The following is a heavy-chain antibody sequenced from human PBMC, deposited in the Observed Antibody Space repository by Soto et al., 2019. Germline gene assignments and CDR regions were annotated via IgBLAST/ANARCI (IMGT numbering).Heavy chain of an antibody. CDR3: ARLAPRDGDPKTVRAFDI. CDR2: ISSSGST. CDR1: GGSITSFF. Sequence: QVQLQESGPGLVKPSETLSLTCTVSGGSITSFFWSWIRQPPGKGLEWIAYISSSGSTKYNPSLMSRVTISLDTSKNQFSLRSISVTAADTAVYYCARLAPRDGDPKTVRAFDIWGQGTMVTVSS. D-gene: IGHD1-1*01. J-gene: IGHJ3*02. V-gene: IGHV4-59*01.